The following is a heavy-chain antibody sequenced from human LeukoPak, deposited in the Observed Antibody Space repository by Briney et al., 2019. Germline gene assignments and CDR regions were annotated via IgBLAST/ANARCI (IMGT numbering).Heavy chain of an antibody. Sequence: ASVKVSCKASGYTFTSYDINWVRQATGQGLEWMGWMNPNSGNTGYAQKFQGRVTITRNTSITTAYMELSSLRSEDTAVYYCARAPTWTGYYYYMDVWGKGTTVTVSS. CDR3: ARAPTWTGYYYYMDV. J-gene: IGHJ6*03. CDR2: MNPNSGNT. D-gene: IGHD3-16*01. V-gene: IGHV1-8*03. CDR1: GYTFTSYD.